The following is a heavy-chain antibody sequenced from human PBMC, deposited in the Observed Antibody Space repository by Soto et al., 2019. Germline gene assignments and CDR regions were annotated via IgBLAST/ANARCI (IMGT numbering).Heavy chain of an antibody. Sequence: EVQLVESGGGLVKPGGSLRLSCAASGFTFSSYSMNWVRQAPGKGLEWVSSISSSSSYIYYADSVKGRFTISRDNAKNSLYLQMNSLRAEDTAVYYCARDGIVATMAVDYWGQGTLVTVSS. CDR3: ARDGIVATMAVDY. D-gene: IGHD5-12*01. V-gene: IGHV3-21*01. CDR1: GFTFSSYS. J-gene: IGHJ4*02. CDR2: ISSSSSYI.